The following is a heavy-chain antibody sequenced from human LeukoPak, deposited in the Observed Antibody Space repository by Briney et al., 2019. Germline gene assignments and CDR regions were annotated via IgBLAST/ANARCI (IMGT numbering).Heavy chain of an antibody. V-gene: IGHV1-18*01. CDR2: ISAYNGNT. CDR3: ARDRGSGSQSDAFDI. CDR1: GYTFTSYG. D-gene: IGHD3-10*01. Sequence: ASVKVSCKASGYTFTSYGISWVRQAPGQGLEWMGWISAYNGNTNYAQKLQGRVTMATDTSTSTAYMELRSLRSDDTAVYYCARDRGSGSQSDAFDIWGQGTMVTVSS. J-gene: IGHJ3*02.